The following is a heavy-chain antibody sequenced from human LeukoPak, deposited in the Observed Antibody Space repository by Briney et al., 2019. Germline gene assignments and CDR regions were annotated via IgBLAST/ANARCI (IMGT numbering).Heavy chain of an antibody. CDR3: ARVTRRGSNWYQLDY. D-gene: IGHD6-13*01. CDR2: ISYDGSNK. V-gene: IGHV3-30*03. Sequence: GGSLRLSCTASGFTFSSYGMHCVRQAPGKGLEWVAVISYDGSNKYYADSVKGRFAISRDNSKNTLYLQMSSPRGEDTAVYYCARVTRRGSNWYQLDYWGQGTLVTVSS. CDR1: GFTFSSYG. J-gene: IGHJ4*02.